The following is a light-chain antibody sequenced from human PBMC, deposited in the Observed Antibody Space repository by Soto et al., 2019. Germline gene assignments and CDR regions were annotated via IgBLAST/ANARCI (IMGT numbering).Light chain of an antibody. CDR3: SSFTSSSTYV. CDR2: EVS. CDR1: SSDVGSYNR. V-gene: IGLV2-18*02. J-gene: IGLJ1*01. Sequence: QSALTQPPSVSGSPGHAVAISCTGTSSDVGSYNRVAWYQQSPGTAPKLMIYEVSNRPSGVPDRFSGSKSGNTASLTISGLQAEDEADYYCSSFTSSSTYVFGTGTKVNVL.